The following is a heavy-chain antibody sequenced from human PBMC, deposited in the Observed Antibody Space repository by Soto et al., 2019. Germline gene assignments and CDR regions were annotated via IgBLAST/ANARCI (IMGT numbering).Heavy chain of an antibody. D-gene: IGHD6-13*01. CDR2: IIPIFGTA. V-gene: IGHV1-69*12. J-gene: IGHJ4*02. CDR1: GGTFSSYA. Sequence: QVQLVQSGAEVKKPGSSVKVSCKASGGTFSSYAISWVRQAPGQGLEWMGGIIPIFGTAHYAQKFQGRVTITADESTITSYLELSTLRSWDTGVYYCASWPGPLVQYYFDSWGQGTLVTVSS. CDR3: ASWPGPLVQYYFDS.